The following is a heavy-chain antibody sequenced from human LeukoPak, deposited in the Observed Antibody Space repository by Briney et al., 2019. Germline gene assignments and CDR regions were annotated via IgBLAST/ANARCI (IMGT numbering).Heavy chain of an antibody. CDR3: ARASPLAARPGGGDY. J-gene: IGHJ4*02. CDR2: ISSSGSTI. Sequence: PGGSLRLSCAASGFTFSDYYMSWIRQAPGKGLEWVSYISSSGSTIYYADSVKGRFTISRDNAENSLYLQMNSLRAEDTAVYYCARASPLAARPGGGDYWGQGTLVTVSS. CDR1: GFTFSDYY. V-gene: IGHV3-11*04. D-gene: IGHD6-6*01.